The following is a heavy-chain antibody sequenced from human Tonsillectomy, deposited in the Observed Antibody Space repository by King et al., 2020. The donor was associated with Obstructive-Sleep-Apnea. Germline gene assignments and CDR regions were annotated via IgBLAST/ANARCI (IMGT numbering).Heavy chain of an antibody. Sequence: VQLVESGGGLVQPGGSLRLSCAASGFTFSSYWMHWVRQAPGKGLVCVSRINSDGSSTSYADSVKGRFTISRDNAKNTPYLQMNSLRAEDTAVYYCAREYYSSSWYGRYFDLWGRGTLVTVSS. V-gene: IGHV3-74*01. CDR1: GFTFSSYW. J-gene: IGHJ2*01. CDR2: INSDGSST. CDR3: AREYYSSSWYGRYFDL. D-gene: IGHD6-13*01.